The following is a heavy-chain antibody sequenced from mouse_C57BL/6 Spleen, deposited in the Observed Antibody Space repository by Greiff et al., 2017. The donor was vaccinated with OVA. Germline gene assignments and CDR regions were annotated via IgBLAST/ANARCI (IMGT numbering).Heavy chain of an antibody. CDR1: GYTFTSYW. J-gene: IGHJ2*01. V-gene: IGHV1-69*01. CDR3: ARGNGRDYFDY. D-gene: IGHD4-1*01. CDR2: IDPSDSYT. Sequence: QVQLQQPGAELVMPGASVKLSCKASGYTFTSYWMHWVKQRPGQGLEWIGEIDPSDSYTNYNQKFKGKSTLTVDKSSSTAYMQLSSLTSEDSAVSYCARGNGRDYFDYWGQGTTLTVSS.